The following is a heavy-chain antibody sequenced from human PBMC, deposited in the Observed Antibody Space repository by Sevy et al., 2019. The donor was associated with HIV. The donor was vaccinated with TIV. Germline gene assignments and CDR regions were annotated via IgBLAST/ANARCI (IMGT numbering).Heavy chain of an antibody. V-gene: IGHV3-15*01. CDR2: IKSKTDGGTT. Sequence: GGSLRLSCAASGFTFSNAWMSWVRQAPGKGLEWVGRIKSKTDGGTTDYAAPVKGRFTISRDDSKNTLYLQMNSLKTEDTAVYYCTTRGGYSYGLFDYWGQGTLVTVSS. CDR3: TTRGGYSYGLFDY. J-gene: IGHJ4*02. CDR1: GFTFSNAW. D-gene: IGHD5-18*01.